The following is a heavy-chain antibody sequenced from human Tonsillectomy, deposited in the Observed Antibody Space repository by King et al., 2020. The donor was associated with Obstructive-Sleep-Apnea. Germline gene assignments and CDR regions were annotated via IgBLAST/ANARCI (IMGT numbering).Heavy chain of an antibody. CDR1: GFTFSSYA. Sequence: VQLVESGGGVVQPGRSLRLSCAASGFTFSSYAMHWVRQAPGKGLEWVAVISYDGSHKYCADSVKGRFTCSRDNSKNTLYLQMNSLRAEDTAVYYCASPYCSSTSCYRYYSGMDVWGQGTTVTVS. CDR3: ASPYCSSTSCYRYYSGMDV. J-gene: IGHJ6*02. V-gene: IGHV3-30*04. CDR2: ISYDGSHK. D-gene: IGHD2-2*01.